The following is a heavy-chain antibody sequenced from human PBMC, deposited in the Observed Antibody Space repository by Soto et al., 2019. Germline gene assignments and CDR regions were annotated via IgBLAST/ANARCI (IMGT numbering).Heavy chain of an antibody. CDR3: AREGDSSGWYNWFDP. J-gene: IGHJ5*02. V-gene: IGHV3-48*01. Sequence: PGGSLRLSCVVSGFTFSSHSMNWVRQAPGKGLEWVSYISNSTIYYADSVKGRFTISRDNAKNSLYLQMNSLRAEDTAVYYCAREGDSSGWYNWFDPWGQGTLVTVSS. CDR2: ISNSTI. CDR1: GFTFSSHS. D-gene: IGHD3-22*01.